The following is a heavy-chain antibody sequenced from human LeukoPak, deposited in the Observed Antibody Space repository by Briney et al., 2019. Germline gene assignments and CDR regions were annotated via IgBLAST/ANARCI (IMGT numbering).Heavy chain of an antibody. CDR1: GFTFRSHA. D-gene: IGHD3-16*02. CDR3: ARVSAGVIGMKDVFDI. J-gene: IGHJ3*02. CDR2: ISGSSSYI. Sequence: PGGSLRLSCAASGFTFRSHAMNWVRQAPGKGLEWVSSISGSSSYIYYADSVKGRFTISRHNAKNSLYLQMNSLRAEDTAVYYCARVSAGVIGMKDVFDIWGQGTMVTVSS. V-gene: IGHV3-21*01.